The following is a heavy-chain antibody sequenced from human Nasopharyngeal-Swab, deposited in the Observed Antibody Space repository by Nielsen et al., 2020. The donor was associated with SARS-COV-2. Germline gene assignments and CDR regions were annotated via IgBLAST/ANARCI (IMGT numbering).Heavy chain of an antibody. CDR1: GFTFSSYA. CDR2: ISGGST. V-gene: IGHV3-23*01. J-gene: IGHJ6*02. Sequence: GESLKISCAASGFTFSSYAMSWVRQAPGKGLEWVSAISGGSTYYADSVKGRFTISRDNSKNTLYLQMNSLRAEDTAVYYCATHGSGRIGGMDVWGQGTTVTVSS. CDR3: ATHGSGRIGGMDV. D-gene: IGHD3-10*01.